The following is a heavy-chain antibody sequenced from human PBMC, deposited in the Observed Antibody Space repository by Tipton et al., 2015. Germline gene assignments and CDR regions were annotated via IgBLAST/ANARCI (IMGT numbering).Heavy chain of an antibody. D-gene: IGHD2-15*01. CDR3: AREGSGGSRYGLDV. Sequence: TLSLTCAVSGGSISGANWWSWVRQPPGKGLEWIGEIYQSGSTTYNPSLKSRVTISMDKSKNHFSLSLRSVTAADTAVYYCAREGSGGSRYGLDVWGQGTTVIVSS. CDR1: GGSISGANW. V-gene: IGHV4-4*02. J-gene: IGHJ6*02. CDR2: IYQSGST.